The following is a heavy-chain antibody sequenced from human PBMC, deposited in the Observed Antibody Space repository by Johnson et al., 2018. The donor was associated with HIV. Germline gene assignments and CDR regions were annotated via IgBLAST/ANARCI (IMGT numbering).Heavy chain of an antibody. Sequence: QVQLVESGGGVVQPGRSLRLSCAASGFTFSTYGMHWVRQAPGKGLVWVSRVNSDGSSRSYADSVKGRFTISRDNSKNTRYQQMNSLRAEDTAVYYCAKDSTYYVGSSGAFDIWGQGTMVTVSS. J-gene: IGHJ3*02. CDR1: GFTFSTYG. D-gene: IGHD3-10*02. V-gene: IGHV3-NL1*01. CDR3: AKDSTYYVGSSGAFDI. CDR2: VNSDGSSR.